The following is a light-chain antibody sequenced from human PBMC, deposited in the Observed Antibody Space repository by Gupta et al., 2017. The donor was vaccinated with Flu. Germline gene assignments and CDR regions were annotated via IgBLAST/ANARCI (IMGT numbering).Light chain of an antibody. CDR2: DVS. CDR3: CSYAGSYTNWV. J-gene: IGLJ3*02. CDR1: SSDVGGYNY. Sequence: QSALTQPRPVSGSPGQSVTISCTGTSSDVGGYNYVSWYQQHPGNAPKLMIYDVSKRPSGVPDRFSGSKSGNTASLTISGLQAEDEADYYCCSYAGSYTNWVFGGGTKLTVL. V-gene: IGLV2-11*01.